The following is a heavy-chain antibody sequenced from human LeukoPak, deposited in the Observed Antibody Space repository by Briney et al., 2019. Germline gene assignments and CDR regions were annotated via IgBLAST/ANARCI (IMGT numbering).Heavy chain of an antibody. V-gene: IGHV3-30*04. Sequence: GGSLRLSCAGSGFYLSSYSMHWVRQAPGKGLEWVAIILFDGRNRYYADSVQGRFSISRDISKNTVYLEMNSLRGDDTAVYYCARGREYELPENKFDPWGQGTLVTVSS. J-gene: IGHJ5*02. CDR3: ARGREYELPENKFDP. D-gene: IGHD1/OR15-1a*01. CDR1: GFYLSSYS. CDR2: ILFDGRNR.